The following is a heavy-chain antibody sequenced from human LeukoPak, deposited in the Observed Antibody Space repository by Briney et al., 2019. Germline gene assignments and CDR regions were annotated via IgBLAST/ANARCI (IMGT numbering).Heavy chain of an antibody. CDR3: ARYVVYGSGKYYFDY. Sequence: VKPSETLSLTCTVSGGSISNSNYYWSWIRQPPGKEPEWIASINYGGTTYYNPSLKSRVTISVDTSKNQFSLRLSSVTAADTAVYLCARYVVYGSGKYYFDYWGQGSLVTVSS. CDR1: GGSISNSNYY. CDR2: INYGGTT. D-gene: IGHD3-10*01. J-gene: IGHJ4*02. V-gene: IGHV4-39*01.